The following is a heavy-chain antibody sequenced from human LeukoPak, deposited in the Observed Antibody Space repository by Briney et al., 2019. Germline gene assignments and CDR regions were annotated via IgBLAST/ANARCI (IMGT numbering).Heavy chain of an antibody. CDR1: GFTFSRYS. V-gene: IGHV3-30*09. J-gene: IGHJ4*02. CDR3: AKDDPNYGGNPFDY. D-gene: IGHD4-23*01. CDR2: ISYDGTDK. Sequence: GTSLRLSCEASGFTFSRYSIHWVRQAPGKGLECVAVISYDGTDKYFGDSVKGRFAISRDNSKNTLYLQMNSLRAEDTAVYYCAKDDPNYGGNPFDYWGQGTLVTVSS.